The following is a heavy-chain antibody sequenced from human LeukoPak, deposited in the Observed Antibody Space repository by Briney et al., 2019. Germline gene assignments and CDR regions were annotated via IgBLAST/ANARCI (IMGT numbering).Heavy chain of an antibody. CDR2: INHSGST. D-gene: IGHD5-12*01. Sequence: ASETLSLTCAVYGGSFSGYYWSWIRQPPGKGLEWIGEINHSGSTNYNPSLKSRVTISVDTSKNQFSLKLSSVTAADTAVYYCARGWGGYPNLLYYYYYYMDVWGKGTTVTVSS. CDR3: ARGWGGYPNLLYYYYYYMDV. J-gene: IGHJ6*03. CDR1: GGSFSGYY. V-gene: IGHV4-34*01.